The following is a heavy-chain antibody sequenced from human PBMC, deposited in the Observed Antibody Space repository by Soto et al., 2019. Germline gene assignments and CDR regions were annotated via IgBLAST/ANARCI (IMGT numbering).Heavy chain of an antibody. V-gene: IGHV3-74*01. D-gene: IGHD6-6*01. CDR1: GFTFSTYL. CDR2: INSDGSST. Sequence: PGGSLRLSCAASGFTFSTYLMHWVRQSPGKGLVWVSRINSDGSSTSYADSVKGRCTISRDNAKNTLYLQMNSLRAEDTAVYYCARDREEQLVIGFQNWFDPWGQGTLVTVSS. CDR3: ARDREEQLVIGFQNWFDP. J-gene: IGHJ5*02.